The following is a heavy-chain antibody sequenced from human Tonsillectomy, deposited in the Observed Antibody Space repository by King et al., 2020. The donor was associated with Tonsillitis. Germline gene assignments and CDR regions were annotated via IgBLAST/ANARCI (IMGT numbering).Heavy chain of an antibody. CDR2: IYYTGST. Sequence: QLQESGPGLVKPSETLSLTCTVSGASITSYFWSWIRQPPGKGLEWIGYIYYTGSTNYNPSLQSRVTISLDTSKNQFSLKLSSVTAADTAVYYCARAYYGSVIYDTHWGQGNLVTVSS. CDR3: ARAYYGSVIYDTH. D-gene: IGHD3-10*01. CDR1: GASITSYF. V-gene: IGHV4-59*01. J-gene: IGHJ1*01.